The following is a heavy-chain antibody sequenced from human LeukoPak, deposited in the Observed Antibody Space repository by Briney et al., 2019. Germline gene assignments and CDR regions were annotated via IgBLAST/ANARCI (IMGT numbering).Heavy chain of an antibody. CDR2: IDPSDSYI. D-gene: IGHD6-6*01. Sequence: GESLKISCKGSGYNFTTYSISWVRQMPGKGLEWMGKIDPSDSYIDYSPSFDGHVTISADRSLSTAYLQWSSLRASDTALYYCARQARGAVRKHWFDPWGQGTLVTVSS. CDR1: GYNFTTYS. V-gene: IGHV5-10-1*01. J-gene: IGHJ5*02. CDR3: ARQARGAVRKHWFDP.